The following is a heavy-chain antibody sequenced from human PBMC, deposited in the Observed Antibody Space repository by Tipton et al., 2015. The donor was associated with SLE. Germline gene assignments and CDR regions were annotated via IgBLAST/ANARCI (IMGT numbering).Heavy chain of an antibody. CDR2: INHSGST. D-gene: IGHD3-10*01. CDR1: GGSFSGYY. J-gene: IGHJ5*02. V-gene: IGHV4-34*01. CDR3: ARLLGPFMARGVLRNSWFDP. Sequence: LRLSCAVYGGSFSGYYCSWIRQPPGKGLEWIGEINHSGSTNYNPSLKSRVTISVDTSKNQFSLKVNSVTAADTAVYYCARLLGPFMARGVLRNSWFDPWGQGTLVTVSS.